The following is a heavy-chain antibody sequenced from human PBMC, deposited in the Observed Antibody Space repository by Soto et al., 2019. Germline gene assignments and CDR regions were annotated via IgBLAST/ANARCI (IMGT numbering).Heavy chain of an antibody. CDR2: INPSGGST. CDR3: ATSIVVREPLDY. Sequence: GASVKVSCKASGYTFTSYYMHWVRQAPGQGLEWMGIINPSGGSTSYAQKFQGRVTMTRDTSTSTVYMELSSLRSEDTAVYYCATSIVVREPLDYWGQGTLVTVSS. J-gene: IGHJ4*02. V-gene: IGHV1-46*01. D-gene: IGHD3-10*01. CDR1: GYTFTSYY.